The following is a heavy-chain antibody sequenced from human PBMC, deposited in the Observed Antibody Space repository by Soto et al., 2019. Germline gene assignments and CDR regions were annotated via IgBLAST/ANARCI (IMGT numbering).Heavy chain of an antibody. Sequence: GGSLRLSCAASGSTFCSHGMHWVRQAPGKGLGWVAVISYDGINKYYADSVRGRFTISRDNSKNTLYLQMNSLRPEDTAVYYCAKERMEQFQLLPFFDYWGQGTLVTVSS. CDR2: ISYDGINK. V-gene: IGHV3-30*18. D-gene: IGHD2-2*01. CDR1: GSTFCSHG. J-gene: IGHJ4*02. CDR3: AKERMEQFQLLPFFDY.